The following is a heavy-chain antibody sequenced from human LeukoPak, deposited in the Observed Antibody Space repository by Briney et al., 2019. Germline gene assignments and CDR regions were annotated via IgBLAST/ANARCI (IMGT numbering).Heavy chain of an antibody. D-gene: IGHD3-10*01. Sequence: PGGSLRLSCAASGFTFSSYGMHWVRQAPGKGLEWVAFIRYDGSNKYYADSVKGRFTISRDNAKNTLYLQMNSLRAEDTAVYYCARDRAYYFGSGDVDYWGQGTLVTVSS. CDR1: GFTFSSYG. CDR3: ARDRAYYFGSGDVDY. CDR2: IRYDGSNK. V-gene: IGHV3-30*02. J-gene: IGHJ4*02.